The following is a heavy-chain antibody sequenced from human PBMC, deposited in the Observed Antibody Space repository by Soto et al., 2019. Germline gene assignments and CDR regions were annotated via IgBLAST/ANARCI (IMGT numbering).Heavy chain of an antibody. Sequence: GASVKVSCKASGYTFTSYGISWVRQAPGQGLEWMGWISAYNGNTNYAQKLQGRVTMTTDTSTSTAYMELRSLRSDDTAVYYCARVIDDFWSGYSASWIDYWGQGTLVTVSS. J-gene: IGHJ4*02. V-gene: IGHV1-18*01. CDR3: ARVIDDFWSGYSASWIDY. D-gene: IGHD3-3*01. CDR1: GYTFTSYG. CDR2: ISAYNGNT.